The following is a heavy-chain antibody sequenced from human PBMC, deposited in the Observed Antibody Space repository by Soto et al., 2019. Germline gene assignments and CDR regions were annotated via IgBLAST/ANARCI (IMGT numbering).Heavy chain of an antibody. CDR3: ARQLRHWFDP. V-gene: IGHV4-59*12. CDR2: IYYSGST. D-gene: IGHD4-17*01. J-gene: IGHJ5*02. Sequence: SETLSLTCTGSGGSISSYYWSWIRQPPGKGLEWIGYIYYSGSTYYNPSLKSRVTISVDTSRNQFSLKLSSVTAADTAVYYCARQLRHWFDPWGQGTLVTVSS. CDR1: GGSISSYY.